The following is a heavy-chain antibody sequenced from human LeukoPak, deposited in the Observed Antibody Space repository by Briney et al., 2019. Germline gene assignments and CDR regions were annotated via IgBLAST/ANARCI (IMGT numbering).Heavy chain of an antibody. CDR3: ATSHLYSSSWYFGY. CDR2: IYYSGST. CDR1: GGSISSYY. D-gene: IGHD6-13*01. Sequence: SETLSLTCTVSGGSISSYYWSWIRQPPGKGLEWIGYIYYSGSTNYNPSLKSRVTISVDTAKNQFSLKLSSVTAADTAVYYCATSHLYSSSWYFGYWGQGTLVTVSS. V-gene: IGHV4-59*12. J-gene: IGHJ4*02.